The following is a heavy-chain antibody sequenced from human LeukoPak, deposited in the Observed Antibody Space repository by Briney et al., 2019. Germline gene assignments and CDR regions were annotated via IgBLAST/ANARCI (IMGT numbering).Heavy chain of an antibody. Sequence: PSETLSLTCNVSGASISTGTSYWGWIRQPPGRGLEWIGSIYHSGYTYYNPSLKSRVTISVDTSKNQFSLKLSSLTAADTAVYYCVRDTQRYYFDSGGLGHFDFWGRGTLVTVSS. CDR1: GASISTGTSY. V-gene: IGHV4-39*02. J-gene: IGHJ2*01. CDR2: IYHSGYT. D-gene: IGHD3-22*01. CDR3: VRDTQRYYFDSGGLGHFDF.